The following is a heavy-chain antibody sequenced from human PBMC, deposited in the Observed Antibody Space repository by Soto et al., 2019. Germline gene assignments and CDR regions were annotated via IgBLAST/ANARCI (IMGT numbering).Heavy chain of an antibody. CDR3: AKDLGSEEAERSMDV. CDR2: ISYDGSNK. CDR1: GFTFSSYG. V-gene: IGHV3-30*18. D-gene: IGHD1-26*01. J-gene: IGHJ6*02. Sequence: QVQLVESGGGVVQPGRSLRLSCAASGFTFSSYGMHWVRQAPGKGLEWVAVISYDGSNKYYADSVKGRFTISRDNSKNTLYPQMNSLRAEDTAVYYCAKDLGSEEAERSMDVWGQGTTVTVSS.